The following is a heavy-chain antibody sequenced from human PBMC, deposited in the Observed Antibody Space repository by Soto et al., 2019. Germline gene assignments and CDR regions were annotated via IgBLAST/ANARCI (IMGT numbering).Heavy chain of an antibody. CDR3: ARGLVIRPYYYHGMDV. CDR1: GGSISSGDYF. CDR2: ISSIGST. Sequence: QVQLQESGPGLVKPSQTLSLTCTVSGGSISSGDYFWSWIRQSPGKGLEWIGYISSIGSTYYNPSLESRVSVSRDTSKNHFSLKLSSVTTTDTAVCYCARGLVIRPYYYHGMDVWGQGTTVTVSS. D-gene: IGHD3-9*01. V-gene: IGHV4-30-4*01. J-gene: IGHJ6*02.